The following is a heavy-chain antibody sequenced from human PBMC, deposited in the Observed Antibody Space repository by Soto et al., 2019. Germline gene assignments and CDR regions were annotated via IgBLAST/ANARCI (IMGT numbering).Heavy chain of an antibody. D-gene: IGHD3-10*01. Sequence: DVQLLESGGHLAQPGGSLRLSCAASGFTFSSYAMSWVRQAPGKGLEWGSSVSACGEMTYYSDSVEGRFTISRDNSNTAMFLQMNSLRIDDTARYYCARGDRGGSGSPASYYSSGLDVWGQGTKVTVS. CDR1: GFTFSSYA. CDR3: ARGDRGGSGSPASYYSSGLDV. V-gene: IGHV3-23*01. CDR2: VSACGEMT. J-gene: IGHJ6*02.